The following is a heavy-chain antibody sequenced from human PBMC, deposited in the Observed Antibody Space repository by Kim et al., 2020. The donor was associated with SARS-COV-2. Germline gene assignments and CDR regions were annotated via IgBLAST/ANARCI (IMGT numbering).Heavy chain of an antibody. CDR1: GGSFSGYY. Sequence: SETLSLTCAVYGGSFSGYYWSWIRQPPGKGLEWIGEINHSGSTNYNPSLKSRVTISVDTSKNQFSLKLSSVTAADTAVYYCARGWRYYDSSGCDYWGQGTLVTVSS. J-gene: IGHJ4*02. V-gene: IGHV4-34*01. CDR3: ARGWRYYDSSGCDY. D-gene: IGHD3-22*01. CDR2: INHSGST.